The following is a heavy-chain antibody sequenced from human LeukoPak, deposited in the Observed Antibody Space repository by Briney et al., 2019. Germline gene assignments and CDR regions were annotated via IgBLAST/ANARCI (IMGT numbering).Heavy chain of an antibody. V-gene: IGHV3-48*03. CDR1: GFTFSSYE. CDR3: ARSYDILTGYTSYFDY. CDR2: ISSSGSTI. J-gene: IGHJ4*02. D-gene: IGHD3-9*01. Sequence: GGSLRLSCAASGFTFSSYEMNWVRQAPGKGLEWVSYISSSGSTIYYEDSVKGRFTISRDNAKNSLYLQMNSLRAEDTAVYYCARSYDILTGYTSYFDYWGQGTLVTVSS.